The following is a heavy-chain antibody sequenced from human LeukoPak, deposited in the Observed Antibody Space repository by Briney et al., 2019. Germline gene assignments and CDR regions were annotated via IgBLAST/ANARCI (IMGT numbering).Heavy chain of an antibody. CDR3: ARGGSSGWPPRYYFDY. CDR2: TYYRSKWYN. Sequence: SQTLSLTCAISGDSVSSNSAAWNWIRQSPSRGLEWLGRTYYRSKWYNDYAVSVKSRITINPDTSKNQFSLQLNSVTPEDTAVYYCARGGSSGWPPRYYFDYWGQGTLVTVSS. V-gene: IGHV6-1*01. CDR1: GDSVSSNSAA. D-gene: IGHD6-19*01. J-gene: IGHJ4*02.